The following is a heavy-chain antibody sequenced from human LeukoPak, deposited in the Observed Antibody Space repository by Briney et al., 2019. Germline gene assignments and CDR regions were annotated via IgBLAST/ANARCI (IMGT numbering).Heavy chain of an antibody. CDR2: SRNKANSYTT. D-gene: IGHD6-19*01. Sequence: GGSLRLSCAASGFTLSDHYMDWVRRAPGKGLEWVGRSRNKANSYTTEYAASVKGRFTISRDDAKNALFLQLNSLRAEDTAVYYCAKELFQQWLVQGTPSYFDYWGQGTLVTVSS. CDR3: AKELFQQWLVQGTPSYFDY. J-gene: IGHJ4*02. V-gene: IGHV3-72*01. CDR1: GFTLSDHY.